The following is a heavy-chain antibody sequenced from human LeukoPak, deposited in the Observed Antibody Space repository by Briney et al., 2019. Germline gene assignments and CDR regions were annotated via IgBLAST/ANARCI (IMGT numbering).Heavy chain of an antibody. J-gene: IGHJ3*02. D-gene: IGHD6-13*01. V-gene: IGHV3-23*01. Sequence: GGSLRLSCAASGITFSNYAMSWVRQAPGKRLEWISAISGSGDTTHYADSVKGRFTISRDNAKNSLYLQMNSLRAEDTAVYYCARDYEQQLVPFPDAFDIWGQGTMVTVSS. CDR2: ISGSGDTT. CDR1: GITFSNYA. CDR3: ARDYEQQLVPFPDAFDI.